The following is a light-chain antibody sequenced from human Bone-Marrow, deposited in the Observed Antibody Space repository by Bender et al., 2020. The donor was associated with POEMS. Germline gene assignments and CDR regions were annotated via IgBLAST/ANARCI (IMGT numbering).Light chain of an antibody. CDR2: NVS. CDR1: SSDVGGYNY. Sequence: QSALTQPASVSGSPGQSITISCTGTSSDVGGYNYVSWYQQHPGKAPKLLLYNVSNRPSGVSNRFSGSKSGNTASLTISGLQAEDEADYYCCSYAGRSTVVFGGGTKLTVL. V-gene: IGLV2-14*01. CDR3: CSYAGRSTVV. J-gene: IGLJ2*01.